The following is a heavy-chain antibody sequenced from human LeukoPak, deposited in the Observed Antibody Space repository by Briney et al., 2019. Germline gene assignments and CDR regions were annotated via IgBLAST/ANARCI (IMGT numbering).Heavy chain of an antibody. CDR1: GFTFSTYT. Sequence: GGSLRLSCAASGFTFSTYTMSWVRQAPGKGLEWLSYITSSSSTIYYADSVKGRFTISRDNAKNSLYLQMNSLRAEDTAVYYCARGGGDSSSWYTFDYWGQGTLVTVSS. CDR3: ARGGGDSSSWYTFDY. J-gene: IGHJ4*02. V-gene: IGHV3-48*01. D-gene: IGHD6-13*01. CDR2: ITSSSSTI.